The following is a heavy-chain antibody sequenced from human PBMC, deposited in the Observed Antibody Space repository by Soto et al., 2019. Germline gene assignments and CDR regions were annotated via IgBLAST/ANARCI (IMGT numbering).Heavy chain of an antibody. CDR3: ARHDDSSAYYYYAMDV. Sequence: QVQLVQSGAEVKKPGSSVQVSCKASGGTFSSYAISWVRQAPGRGRGWMGGFIPIFGTADYAQKFQGRVTITADESTSTAYMELSSLRSEDTAVYYCARHDDSSAYYYYAMDVWGQGTTVTVSS. CDR1: GGTFSSYA. J-gene: IGHJ6*02. D-gene: IGHD3-22*01. V-gene: IGHV1-69*12. CDR2: FIPIFGTA.